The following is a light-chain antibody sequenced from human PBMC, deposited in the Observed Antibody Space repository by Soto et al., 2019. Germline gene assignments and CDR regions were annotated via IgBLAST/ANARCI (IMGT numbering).Light chain of an antibody. V-gene: IGKV1-6*02. J-gene: IGKJ1*01. CDR2: AAS. Sequence: AIQMTQSPSSLSAAVGDRVTITCRASQDIRNELGWYQQKPGKAPNLLIYAASSLHTGVPSRFSGSGSGTYFTLSISGLQPDDFATYYCLQGYNYPRTFGRGTKVEVK. CDR3: LQGYNYPRT. CDR1: QDIRNE.